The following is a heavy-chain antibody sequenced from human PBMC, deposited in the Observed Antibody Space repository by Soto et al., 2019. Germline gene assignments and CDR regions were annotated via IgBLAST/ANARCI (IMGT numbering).Heavy chain of an antibody. Sequence: AETLSLTCSVSVGTISGYYWTWSRQPAGKGLEWIGRIYSSGNTKYNPSLQSRVTMSLDTSNNQFSLRLTSVTAADTAVYYCARGQRFSDWFDPWGQGTLVTVSS. D-gene: IGHD3-3*01. J-gene: IGHJ5*02. CDR2: IYSSGNT. V-gene: IGHV4-4*07. CDR1: VGTISGYY. CDR3: ARGQRFSDWFDP.